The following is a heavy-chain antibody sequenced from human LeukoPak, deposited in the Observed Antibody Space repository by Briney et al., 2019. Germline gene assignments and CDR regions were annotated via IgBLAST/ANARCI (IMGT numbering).Heavy chain of an antibody. D-gene: IGHD6-13*01. Sequence: GGALRLSCAASGFTVSSNYMSWVREAPGKGLEWVSVIYSGGSTYYADSVKGRFTISRHNSKNTLHLQMNRLRVEDTAVYYCARDLRRYSSSWHYYYYNIYVWGKRATGSVSS. CDR3: ARDLRRYSSSWHYYYYNIYV. CDR1: GFTVSSNY. J-gene: IGHJ6*03. CDR2: IYSGGST. V-gene: IGHV3-53*04.